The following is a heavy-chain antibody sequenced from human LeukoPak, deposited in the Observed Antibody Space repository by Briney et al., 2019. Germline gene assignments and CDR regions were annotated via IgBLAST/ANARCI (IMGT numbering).Heavy chain of an antibody. D-gene: IGHD3-16*02. Sequence: GCLRLSCAASGFTFGGYTMSWVRQARGKGLQWVSTITSGGDYMYYAAPVKGRFTISRDDSKNPLYLHMSSLRAEDTAVYYCARVSIFGVVIANDYWGQGTVVTVSS. CDR3: ARVSIFGVVIANDY. V-gene: IGHV3-21*01. CDR2: ITSGGDYM. CDR1: GFTFGGYT. J-gene: IGHJ4*02.